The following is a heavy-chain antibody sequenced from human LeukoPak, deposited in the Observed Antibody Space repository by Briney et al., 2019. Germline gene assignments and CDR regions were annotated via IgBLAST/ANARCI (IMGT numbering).Heavy chain of an antibody. CDR2: ISYEGGTQ. Sequence: GGSLRLSCAASRVTLSPYGMHWVRQAPGKGLEWVAVISYEGGTQHYADSVKGRFIISRDNPRNTLYLQMNILRTEDTAVYYCAKEGTPQVSTWYDLWGQGTQVIVSS. J-gene: IGHJ5*02. V-gene: IGHV3-30*18. CDR3: AKEGTPQVSTWYDL. CDR1: RVTLSPYG. D-gene: IGHD3-10*01.